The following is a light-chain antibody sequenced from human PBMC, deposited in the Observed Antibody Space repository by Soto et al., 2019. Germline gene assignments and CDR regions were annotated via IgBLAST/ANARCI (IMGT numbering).Light chain of an antibody. J-gene: IGLJ3*02. V-gene: IGLV1-47*02. CDR1: SSNIGSDY. CDR2: SND. CDR3: AAWVDSLSGPIRV. Sequence: QSVLTQPPSASGTPGQRVTISCSGTSSNIGSDYVNWYQQLPGTAPKVIIYSNDQRPSGVPYRFSGSKSGTSASLAISGLRSEDEADYYCAAWVDSLSGPIRVFGGGTKVTV.